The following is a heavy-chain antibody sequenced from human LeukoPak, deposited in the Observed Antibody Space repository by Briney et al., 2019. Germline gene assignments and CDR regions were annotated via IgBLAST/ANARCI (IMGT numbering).Heavy chain of an antibody. J-gene: IGHJ4*02. CDR1: GFTFSSYA. Sequence: YPGGSLRLCCAASGFTFSSYAMSWVRQAPGKGLEWVSAISGSGGSTYYADSVKGRSTISRDNSKNTLYLQMNSLRAEDTAVYYCAKIHQGVVTATFDYWGQGTLVTVSS. V-gene: IGHV3-23*01. CDR2: ISGSGGST. D-gene: IGHD2-21*02. CDR3: AKIHQGVVTATFDY.